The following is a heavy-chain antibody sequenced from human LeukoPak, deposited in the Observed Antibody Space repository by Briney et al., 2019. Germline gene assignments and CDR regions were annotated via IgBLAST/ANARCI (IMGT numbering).Heavy chain of an antibody. D-gene: IGHD3-16*01. CDR3: AREPRGELSGSLGGLFASYYTYYYMDV. V-gene: IGHV1-46*01. J-gene: IGHJ6*03. CDR1: GYTFTMYY. CDR2: INPSDGAT. Sequence: ASVKVSCKASGYTFTMYYIHWVRQAPGQGLEWMGMINPSDGATTYAQRFQGRVSMTRDMSTTTVYMDLRSLRSEDTAVYFCAREPRGELSGSLGGLFASYYTYYYMDVWGRGTTVTVSS.